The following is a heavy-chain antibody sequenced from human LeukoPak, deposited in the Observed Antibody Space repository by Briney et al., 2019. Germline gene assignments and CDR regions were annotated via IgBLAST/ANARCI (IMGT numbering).Heavy chain of an antibody. J-gene: IGHJ4*02. CDR2: TYYRSKWYN. CDR3: ARDITGGFLFDY. CDR1: GDSFSSNSAA. D-gene: IGHD1-14*01. Sequence: SQTLSLTCAISGDSFSSNSAAWHWIRQSPSRDLQWLGRTYYRSKWYNDHAVSVKSRIIINPDTSKNQFSLQLNSVTPEDTAVYYCARDITGGFLFDYWGQGTLVTVSS. V-gene: IGHV6-1*01.